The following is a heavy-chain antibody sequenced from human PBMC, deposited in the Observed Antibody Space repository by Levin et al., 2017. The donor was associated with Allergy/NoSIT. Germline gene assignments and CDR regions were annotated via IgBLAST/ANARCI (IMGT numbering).Heavy chain of an antibody. CDR3: ARVSGHCSSTSCQYYFDY. CDR2: INHSGST. J-gene: IGHJ4*02. CDR1: GGSFSGYY. Sequence: SQTLSLTCAVYGGSFSGYYWSWIRQPPGKGLEWIGEINHSGSTNYNPSLKSRVTISVDTSKNQFSLKLSSVTAADTAVYYCARVSGHCSSTSCQYYFDYWGQGTLVTVSS. D-gene: IGHD2-2*01. V-gene: IGHV4-34*01.